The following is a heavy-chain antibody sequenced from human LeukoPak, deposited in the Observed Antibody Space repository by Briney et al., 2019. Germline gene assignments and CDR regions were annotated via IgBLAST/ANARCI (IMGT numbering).Heavy chain of an antibody. J-gene: IGHJ6*02. V-gene: IGHV1-69*13. D-gene: IGHD1-26*01. CDR1: GYIFTTYG. CDR3: ASKGGSHGYYYYGMDV. CDR2: IVPIFGTA. Sequence: SVKVSCKTSGYIFTTYGISWVRQAPGQGLEWMGGIVPIFGTANCAQKFQGRVTITADESTSTAYMELSSLRSEDTAVYYCASKGGSHGYYYYGMDVWGQGTTVTVSS.